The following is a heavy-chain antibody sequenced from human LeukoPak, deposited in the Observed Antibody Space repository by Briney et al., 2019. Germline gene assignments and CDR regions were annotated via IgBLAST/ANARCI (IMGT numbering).Heavy chain of an antibody. Sequence: GGSLRLSCAASGFTFSSYWMSWVRQAPGKGLEWVANIKQDGSEKYYVDSVKGRFTISRDNAKNSLYLQMNSLRAEDTAVYYCARIKGGYDSSGYYHYWGQGTLVTVSS. CDR3: ARIKGGYDSSGYYHY. CDR2: IKQDGSEK. CDR1: GFTFSSYW. J-gene: IGHJ4*02. D-gene: IGHD3-22*01. V-gene: IGHV3-7*01.